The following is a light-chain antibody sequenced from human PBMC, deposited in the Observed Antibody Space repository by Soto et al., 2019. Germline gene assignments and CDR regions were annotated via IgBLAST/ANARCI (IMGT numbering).Light chain of an antibody. V-gene: IGKV3-20*01. J-gene: IGKJ5*01. CDR3: QQYGSSPT. CDR1: QSVSNN. Sequence: EIVMTQSPATLSVSPGERATLSCRASQSVSNNLAWYQQKRGQAPRLLIYGSSSRATGIPDRFSGSGSGTDFTLTISRLESEDFAVYYCQQYGSSPTFGQGTRLENK. CDR2: GSS.